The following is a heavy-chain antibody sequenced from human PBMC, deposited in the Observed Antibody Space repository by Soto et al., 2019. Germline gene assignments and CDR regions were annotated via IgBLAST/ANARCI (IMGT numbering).Heavy chain of an antibody. CDR3: ARPNTGWDY. Sequence: GASVKVSCKSSGYTFTNYAMHCVRQAPGHRLEWVGWINAGDGSTKYSQNFQGRVTITRDTSASTVFMELASLRSEDTAVYYCARPNTGWDYWGQGALVTVSS. CDR2: INAGDGST. CDR1: GYTFTNYA. D-gene: IGHD6-19*01. J-gene: IGHJ4*02. V-gene: IGHV1-3*01.